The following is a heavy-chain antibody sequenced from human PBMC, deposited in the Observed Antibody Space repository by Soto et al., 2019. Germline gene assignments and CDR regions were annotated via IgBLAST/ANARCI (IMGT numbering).Heavy chain of an antibody. V-gene: IGHV3-33*01. D-gene: IGHD6-13*01. Sequence: QVQLVESGGGVVQPGRSLRLSCAASGFTFSSYGMHWVRQAPGKGLEWVAVIWYDGSNKYYADSVKGRFTISRDNSKNTLYLQMNRLRAEDTAVYYCVREPAESSSWYLSGMDVWGQGTTVTVSS. CDR1: GFTFSSYG. CDR3: VREPAESSSWYLSGMDV. CDR2: IWYDGSNK. J-gene: IGHJ6*02.